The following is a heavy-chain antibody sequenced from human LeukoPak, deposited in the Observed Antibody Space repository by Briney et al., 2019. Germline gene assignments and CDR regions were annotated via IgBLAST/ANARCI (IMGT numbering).Heavy chain of an antibody. CDR3: ARGILAAGTGWFDP. CDR2: MYSTGST. J-gene: IGHJ5*02. CDR1: GFTVNSNY. Sequence: PGGSLRLSCAASGFTVNSNYMTWVRQAPGKGLEWVSIMYSTGSTYYTDSVKGRFTISRDNSKNTLYLQMNSLRAEDTAVYYCARGILAAGTGWFDPWGQGTLVTVSS. D-gene: IGHD6-13*01. V-gene: IGHV3-53*01.